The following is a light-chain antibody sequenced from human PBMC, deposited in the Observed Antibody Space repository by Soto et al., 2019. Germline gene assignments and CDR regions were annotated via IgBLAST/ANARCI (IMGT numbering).Light chain of an antibody. V-gene: IGKV1-39*01. CDR3: QQYNSYSPT. Sequence: DIQMTQSPSSLSASVGDRVTITCRASQSITRFLNWYQQKPGKAPKLLIYAASSLQSGVPSRFSGSGSGTDFTLTISSLQPDDFATYYCQQYNSYSPTFGQGTKVDIK. J-gene: IGKJ1*01. CDR2: AAS. CDR1: QSITRF.